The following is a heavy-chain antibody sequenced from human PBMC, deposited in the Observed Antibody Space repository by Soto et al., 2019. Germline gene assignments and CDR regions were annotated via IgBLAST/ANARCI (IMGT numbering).Heavy chain of an antibody. J-gene: IGHJ4*02. CDR3: VREREPMRTIVTLAY. V-gene: IGHV1-18*01. CDR2: ISAYYGDT. D-gene: IGHD1-26*01. CDR1: GYTFTTYG. Sequence: QVQMVQSANEVKRPGASVKVSCKASGYTFTTYGISWVRQAPGQGLEWMGWISAYYGDTKYAPEVQGRVTLTRDISTNTAYMELRNLRSDDTAMYFCVREREPMRTIVTLAYWGQGTIVSVSS.